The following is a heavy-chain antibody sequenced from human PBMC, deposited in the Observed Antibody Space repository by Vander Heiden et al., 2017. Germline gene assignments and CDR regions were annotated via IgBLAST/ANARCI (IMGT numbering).Heavy chain of an antibody. D-gene: IGHD5-18*01. CDR3: ASLLYTYGHGGFDP. CDR1: GGSVSTGGYY. V-gene: IGHV4-31*03. Sequence: QVQLQESGPGLVKPSQTLSLTCTVSGGSVSTGGYYWSWIRQLPGKGLEWIGYIYYSRGTSYNPTLESRVSISVDTAKNQFSLMLTSVTAADTAVYYCASLLYTYGHGGFDPWGQGTLVTVSS. J-gene: IGHJ5*02. CDR2: IYYSRGT.